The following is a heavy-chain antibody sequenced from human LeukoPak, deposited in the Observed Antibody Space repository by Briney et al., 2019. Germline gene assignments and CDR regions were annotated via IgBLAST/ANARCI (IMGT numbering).Heavy chain of an antibody. CDR1: GGSISSYY. CDR3: ARLASGSYGPLTPFDY. J-gene: IGHJ4*02. D-gene: IGHD1-26*01. Sequence: SESLSLTCTVSGGSISSYYWSWIRQPPGKGLEWIGDIYYSGSTNYNPSLKSRVTISVDTSKNQFSLRLSSVTAADTAVYYSARLASGSYGPLTPFDYWGQGTLVTVSS. CDR2: IYYSGST. V-gene: IGHV4-59*08.